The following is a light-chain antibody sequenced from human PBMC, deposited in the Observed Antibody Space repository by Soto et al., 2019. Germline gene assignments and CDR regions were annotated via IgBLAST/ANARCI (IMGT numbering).Light chain of an antibody. V-gene: IGKV1-27*01. CDR2: AAS. CDR3: QKYNSAPRT. Sequence: DIQMTQSPSSLSASVGDRVTITFRASQGISNYLAWYQQKQGKVPKLLIYAASTLQSGVPSRFSGRGSGTDFPLTISSLQPEDVATYYCQKYNSAPRTFGQGTKVEIK. J-gene: IGKJ1*01. CDR1: QGISNY.